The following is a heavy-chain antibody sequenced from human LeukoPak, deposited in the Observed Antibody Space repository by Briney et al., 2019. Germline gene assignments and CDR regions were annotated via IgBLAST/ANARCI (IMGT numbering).Heavy chain of an antibody. V-gene: IGHV1-69*06. D-gene: IGHD3-3*01. Sequence: ASVKVSCKASGYTFTGYYMHWVRQAPGQGLEWMGGIIPFFGSANYAQKFQGRVTITADKSTSTAYMELSSLRSEDTAVYYCAREWLLDDFWSGYFDYWGQGTLVTVSS. CDR2: IIPFFGSA. CDR3: AREWLLDDFWSGYFDY. CDR1: GYTFTGYY. J-gene: IGHJ4*02.